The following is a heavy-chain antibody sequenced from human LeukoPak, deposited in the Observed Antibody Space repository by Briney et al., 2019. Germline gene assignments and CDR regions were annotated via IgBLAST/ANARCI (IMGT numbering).Heavy chain of an antibody. V-gene: IGHV3-30*02. Sequence: PGGSLRLTCAASGFTFSSYGMHWVRQAPGKGLEWVAFIRYDGSNKYYADSVKGRFTISRDNSKNTLYLQMNSLRAEDTAVYYCATAGDPYYYYYMDVWGKGTTVTISS. J-gene: IGHJ6*03. CDR1: GFTFSSYG. CDR2: IRYDGSNK. D-gene: IGHD3-16*01. CDR3: ATAGDPYYYYYMDV.